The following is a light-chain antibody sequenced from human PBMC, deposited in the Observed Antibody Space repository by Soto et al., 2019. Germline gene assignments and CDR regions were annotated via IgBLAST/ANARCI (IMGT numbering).Light chain of an antibody. V-gene: IGLV2-14*01. Sequence: QSALTQPRSVSGSPGQSVTISCTGTSSDVGAYNYVSWYQQHPGKAPKLMIYEVSYRPSGVSNRFSASKSGNTASLTISGLQAEDEADYYCSSYTSSSTLVFGGGTKLTVL. CDR3: SSYTSSSTLV. CDR2: EVS. J-gene: IGLJ2*01. CDR1: SSDVGAYNY.